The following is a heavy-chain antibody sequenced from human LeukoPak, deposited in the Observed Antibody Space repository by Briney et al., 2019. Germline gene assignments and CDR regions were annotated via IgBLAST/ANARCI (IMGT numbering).Heavy chain of an antibody. Sequence: SETLSLTCTVSGGSISRGSYHWSWIRQPAGRGLEWIGRISTSGSTNYNPSLKSRVTISVDTSKNQFSLKLNSVTAADTAVYYCARGAAVAFDYWGQGTLATVSS. CDR1: GGSISRGSYH. J-gene: IGHJ4*02. D-gene: IGHD6-19*01. CDR2: ISTSGST. CDR3: ARGAAVAFDY. V-gene: IGHV4-61*02.